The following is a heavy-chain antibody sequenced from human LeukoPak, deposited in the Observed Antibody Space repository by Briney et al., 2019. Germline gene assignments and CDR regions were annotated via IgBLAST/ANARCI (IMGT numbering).Heavy chain of an antibody. CDR2: IYYSGST. V-gene: IGHV4-39*07. Sequence: KPSETLSLTCTVSGGSISSSSYYWGWIRQPPGKGLEWIGSIYYSGSTYYNPSLKSRVTISVDTSKNQFSLKLSSVTAADTAVYYCARDGLWFGELLMDFDYWGQGTLVTVSS. CDR1: GGSISSSSYY. J-gene: IGHJ4*02. D-gene: IGHD3-10*01. CDR3: ARDGLWFGELLMDFDY.